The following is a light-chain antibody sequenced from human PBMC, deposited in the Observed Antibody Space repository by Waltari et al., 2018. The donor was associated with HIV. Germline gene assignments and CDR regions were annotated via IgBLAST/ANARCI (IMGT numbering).Light chain of an antibody. CDR3: SSYTSSSTVV. Sequence: QSALTQPAYVSGYPGQSITISCTGTRSDVGNYNYVSWYQQHPGKAPKLIIYDVSNRPSGVSNRFSGSKSGNTASLTISGLQAEDEADYYCSSYTSSSTVVFGGGTKLTVL. CDR2: DVS. CDR1: RSDVGNYNY. J-gene: IGLJ2*01. V-gene: IGLV2-14*03.